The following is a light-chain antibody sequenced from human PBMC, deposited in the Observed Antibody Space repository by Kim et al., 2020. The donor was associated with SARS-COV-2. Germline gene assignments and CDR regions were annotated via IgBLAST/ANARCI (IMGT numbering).Light chain of an antibody. Sequence: GGIITPTGGFRCGADSTNSYPCSYQPTPGQAPRTLIYSTNTRSSGVPDRFSGSILRNKAALTLTGAQADDESAYYCVLYMGSGIWVFGGGTQLTVL. V-gene: IGLV8-61*01. J-gene: IGLJ2*01. CDR1: CGADSTNSY. CDR2: STN. CDR3: VLYMGSGIWV.